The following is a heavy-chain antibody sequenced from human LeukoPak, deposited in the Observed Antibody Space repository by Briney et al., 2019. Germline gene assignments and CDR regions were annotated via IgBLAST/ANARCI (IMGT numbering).Heavy chain of an antibody. CDR3: ARYSTSALDY. D-gene: IGHD6-6*01. CDR1: GFTVSNYY. CDR2: ISDGGTTK. J-gene: IGHJ4*02. V-gene: IGHV3-11*04. Sequence: PGESLRLSCAASGFTVSNYYMSWIRQAPGKGLEWVSYISDGGTTKNYADSVKGRFTIFRDNAKNSLYLQMNSLRVEDTAVYYCARYSTSALDYWGQGTLVTVSS.